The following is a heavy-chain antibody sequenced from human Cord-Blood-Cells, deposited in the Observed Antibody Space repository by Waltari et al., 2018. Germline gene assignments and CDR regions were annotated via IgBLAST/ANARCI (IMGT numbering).Heavy chain of an antibody. Sequence: QVQLVQSGAEVKKPGSSVKVSCKASGGTFSSYAISWVRQAPGQGLEWMGRIIPILGIANDAQKFQGRVTITADKSTSTAYMELSSLRSEDTAVYYCAREPEADPPGALGYWGQGTLVTVSS. D-gene: IGHD7-27*01. J-gene: IGHJ4*02. CDR2: IIPILGIA. CDR1: GGTFSSYA. V-gene: IGHV1-69*09. CDR3: AREPEADPPGALGY.